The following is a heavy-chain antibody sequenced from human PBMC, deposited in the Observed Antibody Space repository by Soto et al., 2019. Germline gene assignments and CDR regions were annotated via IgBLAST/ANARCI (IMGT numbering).Heavy chain of an antibody. J-gene: IGHJ4*02. CDR1: GGSISSGDYY. CDR2: IYYSGRT. Sequence: VLLQESGPGLVKPSQTLSLICTVSGGSISSGDYYWSWIRQPPGKGLEWIGYIYYSGRTYYNPSLESRVTITEDTSKNQFSLKLNSVTAADTTVYYCASYGGTYYGGVGHWGQGTLVTVSS. D-gene: IGHD1-26*01. CDR3: ASYGGTYYGGVGH. V-gene: IGHV4-30-4*08.